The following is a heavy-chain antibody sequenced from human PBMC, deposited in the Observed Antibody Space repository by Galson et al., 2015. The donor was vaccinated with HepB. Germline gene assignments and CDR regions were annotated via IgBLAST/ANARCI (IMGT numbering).Heavy chain of an antibody. CDR3: ARDRYYDFWSGYYNRESDWYFDL. V-gene: IGHV4-31*11. CDR1: GGSISSGGYY. D-gene: IGHD3-3*01. CDR2: IYYSGST. J-gene: IGHJ2*01. Sequence: TLSLTCAVSGGSISSGGYYWSWIRQHPGKGLEWIGYIYYSGSTYYNPSLKSRVTISVDTSKNQFSLKLSSVTAADTAVYYCARDRYYDFWSGYYNRESDWYFDLWGRGTLVTVSS.